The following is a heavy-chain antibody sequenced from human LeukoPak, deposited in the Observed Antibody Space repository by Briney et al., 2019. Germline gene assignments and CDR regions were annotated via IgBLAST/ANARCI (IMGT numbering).Heavy chain of an antibody. D-gene: IGHD3-3*01. CDR1: GFTFSSYW. CDR3: ASAYDFWSGYYRL. CDR2: IKQDGSEK. Sequence: GGSLRLSCAASGFTFSSYWMSWVRQAPGKGLEWVANIKQDGSEKYYVDSVKGRFTISRDNAKNSLYLQMNSLRAEDTAVYYCASAYDFWSGYYRLWGQGTLVTVSS. J-gene: IGHJ4*02. V-gene: IGHV3-7*01.